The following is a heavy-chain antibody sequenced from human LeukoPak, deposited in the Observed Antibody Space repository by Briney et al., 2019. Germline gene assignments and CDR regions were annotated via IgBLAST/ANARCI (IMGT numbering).Heavy chain of an antibody. V-gene: IGHV4-4*02. Sequence: PSGTLSLTCAVSGGSISSSNWWSWVRQPPGKGLGWIGEIYHSGSTNYNPSLKSRVTISVDKSKNQFSLKLSSVTAADTAVYYCARGAVAGTLGRSFWFDPWGQGTLVTVSS. D-gene: IGHD6-19*01. CDR2: IYHSGST. CDR1: GGSISSSNW. CDR3: ARGAVAGTLGRSFWFDP. J-gene: IGHJ5*02.